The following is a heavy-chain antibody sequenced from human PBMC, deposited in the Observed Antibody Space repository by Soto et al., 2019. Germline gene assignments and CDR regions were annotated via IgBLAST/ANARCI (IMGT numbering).Heavy chain of an antibody. CDR3: ARLVSDCSSTSCHRDY. J-gene: IGHJ4*02. V-gene: IGHV3-21*01. CDR2: ISSSSSYI. Sequence: GGSLRLSCAASGFTFSSYSMNWVRQAPGKGLEWVSSISSSSSYIYYADSVKGRFTISRDNAKNSLYLQMNSLRAEDTAVYYCARLVSDCSSTSCHRDYWGQGTLVTVSS. CDR1: GFTFSSYS. D-gene: IGHD2-2*01.